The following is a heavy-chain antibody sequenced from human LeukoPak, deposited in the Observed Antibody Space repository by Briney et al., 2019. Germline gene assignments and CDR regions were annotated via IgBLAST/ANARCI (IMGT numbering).Heavy chain of an antibody. CDR1: GFTFSNYW. J-gene: IGHJ4*02. CDR2: IDNAGSIT. D-gene: IGHD3-22*01. V-gene: IGHV3-74*03. Sequence: GGSLRLSCAASGFTFSNYWIHWVRQAPGKGLVWVSRIDNAGSITTYADSVKGRFTISRGNAENTLYLQMNSLRVEDTAVYYCVRSAFYAGSGNYYDYWGQGTLVTVSS. CDR3: VRSAFYAGSGNYYDY.